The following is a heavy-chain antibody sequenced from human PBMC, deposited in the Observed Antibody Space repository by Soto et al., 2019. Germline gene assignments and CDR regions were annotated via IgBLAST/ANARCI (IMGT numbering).Heavy chain of an antibody. CDR3: ARGDREDILVVVGARPGEYGTDI. Sequence: QVQLVESGGGVVQPGGSLRLSCAASGFTFRNHAMHWVRQAPGKGLECLAVIAHDGSNAFYRDSAKGRFTVSRDNSKNTRYLYMNSLRTEDTGVYYCARGDREDILVVVGARPGEYGTDIWGQGTTVIVSS. CDR2: IAHDGSNA. V-gene: IGHV3-30-3*01. D-gene: IGHD2-15*01. CDR1: GFTFRNHA. J-gene: IGHJ6*02.